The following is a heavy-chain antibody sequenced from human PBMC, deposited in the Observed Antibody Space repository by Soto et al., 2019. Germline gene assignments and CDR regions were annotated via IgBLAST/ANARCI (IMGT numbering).Heavy chain of an antibody. CDR1: GGSFSGYY. Sequence: PSETLSLTCVVSGGSFSGYYLSWIRQPPGKGLEWIGEVSHSGSTNYNPSLKSRVTISVDTSKNQFSLKVSSVTAADTAVYYCARSNPSRPDYWGQGTLVTVS. V-gene: IGHV4-34*01. CDR3: ARSNPSRPDY. D-gene: IGHD6-6*01. CDR2: VSHSGST. J-gene: IGHJ4*02.